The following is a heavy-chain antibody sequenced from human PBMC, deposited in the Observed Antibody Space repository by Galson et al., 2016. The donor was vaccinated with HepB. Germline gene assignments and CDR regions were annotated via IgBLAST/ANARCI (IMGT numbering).Heavy chain of an antibody. J-gene: IGHJ4*02. CDR1: GDSINTADYY. V-gene: IGHV4-30-4*01. D-gene: IGHD2/OR15-2a*01. Sequence: TLSLTCTVSGDSINTADYYWSWIRQAPGKGLEWIGYIFYTGATDYNPTLESRLSMSIDRSQNQFSLKVISVTGADTAVYYCARVQGFYLLATDVYFDLWGQGTPVTVSS. CDR3: ARVQGFYLLATDVYFDL. CDR2: IFYTGAT.